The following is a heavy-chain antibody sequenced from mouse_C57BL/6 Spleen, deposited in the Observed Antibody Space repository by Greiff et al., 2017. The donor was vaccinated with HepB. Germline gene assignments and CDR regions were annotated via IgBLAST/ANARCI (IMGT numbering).Heavy chain of an antibody. Sequence: VKLMESGAELARPGASVKMSCKASGYTFTSYTMHWVKQRPGQGLEWIGYINPSSGYTKYNQKFKDKATLTADKSSSTAYMQLSSLTSEDSAVYYCARESYGLADWGQGTTLTVSS. CDR3: ARESYGLAD. D-gene: IGHD1-1*01. V-gene: IGHV1-4*01. J-gene: IGHJ2*01. CDR2: INPSSGYT. CDR1: GYTFTSYT.